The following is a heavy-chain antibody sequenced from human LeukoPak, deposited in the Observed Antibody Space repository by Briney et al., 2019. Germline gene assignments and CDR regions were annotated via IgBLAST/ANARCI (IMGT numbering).Heavy chain of an antibody. J-gene: IGHJ6*03. CDR2: ISWNSGSI. Sequence: GGSLRLSCAASGFTFDDYAMHWVRQAPGKGLEWVSGISWNSGSIGYADSVKGRFTISRDNAKNSLYLQMSSLRAEDTALYYCAKDRGDFWSGYLDVWGKGTTVTVSS. CDR1: GFTFDDYA. D-gene: IGHD3-3*01. CDR3: AKDRGDFWSGYLDV. V-gene: IGHV3-9*01.